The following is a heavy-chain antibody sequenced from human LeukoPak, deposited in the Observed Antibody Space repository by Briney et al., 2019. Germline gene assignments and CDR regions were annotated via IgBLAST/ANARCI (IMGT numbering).Heavy chain of an antibody. V-gene: IGHV3-66*01. CDR3: AREDAGGTYSFDY. D-gene: IGHD1-26*01. J-gene: IGHJ4*02. Sequence: PGGSLRLSWAVSGFTVSSNFMSWVRQAPGKGPEWVSVIYTSGITYYADSVRGRFTISRDNSKNTPYLQMDSLTAEDTAVYYCAREDAGGTYSFDYWGQGTLVTVSS. CDR1: GFTVSSNF. CDR2: IYTSGIT.